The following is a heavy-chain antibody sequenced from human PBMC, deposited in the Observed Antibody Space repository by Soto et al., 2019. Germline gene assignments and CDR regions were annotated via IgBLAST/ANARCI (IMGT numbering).Heavy chain of an antibody. CDR2: INHTEGT. Sequence: SETLSLTCAVYGGSVNGYYWNWIRQPPGKGLVWIGEINHTEGTHYNPSLKSRVTMSVETSKNQFSLRLSSVTAADTAIYYCATRITVFGLLIPPFDPWGQGTQVTVSS. J-gene: IGHJ5*02. D-gene: IGHD3-3*01. V-gene: IGHV4-34*01. CDR1: GGSVNGYY. CDR3: ATRITVFGLLIPPFDP.